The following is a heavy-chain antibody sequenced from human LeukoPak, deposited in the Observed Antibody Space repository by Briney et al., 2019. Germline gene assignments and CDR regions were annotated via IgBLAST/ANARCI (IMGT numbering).Heavy chain of an antibody. Sequence: PSETLSLTXTVSGGSISSGDYYWSCIRQPPGKGLEWIGYIYYSGSTYYNPSLKSRVTISVDTSKNQFSLKLSSVTAADTAVYYCARVLAPDAFDIWGQGTMVTVSS. CDR1: GGSISSGDYY. CDR2: IYYSGST. J-gene: IGHJ3*02. CDR3: ARVLAPDAFDI. V-gene: IGHV4-30-4*08. D-gene: IGHD2/OR15-2a*01.